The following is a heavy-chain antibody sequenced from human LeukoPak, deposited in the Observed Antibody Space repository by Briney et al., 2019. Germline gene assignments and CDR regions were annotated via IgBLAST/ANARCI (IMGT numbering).Heavy chain of an antibody. J-gene: IGHJ3*02. CDR1: GGSISSGDYY. CDR2: IYYSGST. D-gene: IGHD4-17*01. Sequence: SETLSLTCTVSGGSISSGDYYWSWIRQPPGKGLDWIGYIYYSGSTYYNPSLKSRVTISVDTSKNQFSLKLSSVTAADTAVYYCARAATTVTTLDAFDIWGQGTMVTVSS. CDR3: ARAATTVTTLDAFDI. V-gene: IGHV4-30-4*08.